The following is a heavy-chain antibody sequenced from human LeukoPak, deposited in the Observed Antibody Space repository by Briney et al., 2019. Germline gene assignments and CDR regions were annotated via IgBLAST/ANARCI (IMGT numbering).Heavy chain of an antibody. CDR1: GFTFSSYA. D-gene: IGHD6-13*01. CDR3: AKGQQLDY. V-gene: IGHV3-30*04. CDR2: ISYDGSNK. Sequence: GRSLRLSCAASGFTFSSYAMHWVRQAPGKGLEWVAVISYDGSNKYYADSVKGRFTISRDNSKNTLYLQMNSLRAEDTAVYYCAKGQQLDYWGQGTLVTVSS. J-gene: IGHJ4*02.